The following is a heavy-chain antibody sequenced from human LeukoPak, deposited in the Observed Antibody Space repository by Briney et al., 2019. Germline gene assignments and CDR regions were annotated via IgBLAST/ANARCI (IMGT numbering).Heavy chain of an antibody. D-gene: IGHD3-22*01. J-gene: IGHJ4*02. CDR1: GFTFSNAW. CDR2: IKSKTDGGTT. Sequence: GGSLRLSCAASGFTFSNAWMNWVRQAPGKGLEWVGRIKSKTDGGTTDYAAPVKGRFTISRDDSKNTLYLQMNSLRAEDTAVYYCARDDYYDSSNLDYWGQGTLVTVSS. V-gene: IGHV3-15*07. CDR3: ARDDYYDSSNLDY.